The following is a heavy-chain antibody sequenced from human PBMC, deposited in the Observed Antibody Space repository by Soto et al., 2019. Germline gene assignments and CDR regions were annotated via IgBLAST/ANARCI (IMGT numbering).Heavy chain of an antibody. V-gene: IGHV2-26*01. CDR1: GFSLSNGKMG. D-gene: IGHD6-19*01. Sequence: QVTLIESGPVLVKPTETLTLTCTVSGFSLSNGKMGVTWIRQPPGKALEWLAPIFSSDEESYSTSLRTRLTISEDTSKSQVVLTMTNMDPVDTATYYCARILFGRSVAGGYYYLDVWGKGTTVTVSS. CDR3: ARILFGRSVAGGYYYLDV. CDR2: IFSSDEE. J-gene: IGHJ6*03.